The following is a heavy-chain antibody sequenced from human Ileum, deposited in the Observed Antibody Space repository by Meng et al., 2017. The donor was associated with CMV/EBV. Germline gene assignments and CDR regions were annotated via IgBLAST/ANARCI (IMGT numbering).Heavy chain of an antibody. CDR1: GYSFSIYW. CDR2: IYPGDSDT. CDR3: ARASTGYSGGFYYFDQ. V-gene: IGHV5-51*01. Sequence: GESLKISCKASGYSFSIYWMAWVRQMPGKGLEWMGIIYPGDSDTRYSPSFQGQVTISADKSVNTAYLQWSSLKASDTAMYFCARASTGYSGGFYYFDQWGHGKLVNVAS. J-gene: IGHJ4*01. D-gene: IGHD6-25*01.